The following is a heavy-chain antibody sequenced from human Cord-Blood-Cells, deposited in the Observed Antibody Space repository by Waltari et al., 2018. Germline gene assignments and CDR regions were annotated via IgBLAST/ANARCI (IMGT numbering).Heavy chain of an antibody. V-gene: IGHV2-5*02. CDR3: AHITMVQGVIRDFDY. D-gene: IGHD3-10*01. CDR2: IYWDDDK. Sequence: GWIRQPPGKALEWLALIYWDDDKRYSPSLKSRLTITKDTSKNQVVLTMTNMDPVDTATYYCAHITMVQGVIRDFDYWGQGTLVTVSS. J-gene: IGHJ4*02.